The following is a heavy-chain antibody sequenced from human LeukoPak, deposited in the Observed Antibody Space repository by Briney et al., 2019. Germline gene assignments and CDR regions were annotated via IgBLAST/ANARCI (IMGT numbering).Heavy chain of an antibody. Sequence: TGGSLRLSCVASGLSFSSYGMHWVRQAPGKGLEWVAFIRYDGTNKYYADSVKGRFTISRDNSKNTLYLQMNSLRAEDTAVYYCAKGGNFGFDYWGQGTLVTVSS. CDR2: IRYDGTNK. CDR3: AKGGNFGFDY. D-gene: IGHD4-23*01. CDR1: GLSFSSYG. V-gene: IGHV3-30*02. J-gene: IGHJ4*02.